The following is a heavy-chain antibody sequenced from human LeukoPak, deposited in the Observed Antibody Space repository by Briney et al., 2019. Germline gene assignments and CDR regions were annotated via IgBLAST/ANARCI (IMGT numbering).Heavy chain of an antibody. V-gene: IGHV1-69*01. D-gene: IGHD2-2*01. CDR1: GGTFSSYA. Sequence: ASVKVSCKASGGTFSSYAISWVRQAPGQGLEWMGGIIPIFGRANYAQKFQGRVTITADESTSTAYMELSSLRSEDTAVYYCAREEYCSSTSCYHRPAGSDDYWGQGTLVTVSS. CDR2: IIPIFGRA. J-gene: IGHJ4*02. CDR3: AREEYCSSTSCYHRPAGSDDY.